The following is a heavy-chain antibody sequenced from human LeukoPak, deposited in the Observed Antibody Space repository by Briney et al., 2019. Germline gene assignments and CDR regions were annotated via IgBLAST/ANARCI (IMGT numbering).Heavy chain of an antibody. CDR1: GFTFSTYW. Sequence: GGSLRLSCAASGFTFSTYWMHWVRQDPGKGLVWVSRISSDASITSYADPVKGRFTISRDNAKNTLYLQMNSLRAEDTAMYYCARDTRGESDYWGHGTLVTVSS. CDR2: ISSDASIT. J-gene: IGHJ4*01. V-gene: IGHV3-74*01. CDR3: ARDTRGESDY. D-gene: IGHD2-2*01.